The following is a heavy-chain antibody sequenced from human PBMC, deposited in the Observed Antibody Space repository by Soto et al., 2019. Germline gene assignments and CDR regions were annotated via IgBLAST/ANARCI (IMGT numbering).Heavy chain of an antibody. CDR1: GFTFSSYG. V-gene: IGHV3-33*01. Sequence: QVQLVESGGGVVQPGRSLRLSCVASGFTFSSYGMHWVRRAPGKGLEGGAVIWYDGSNKYYVDSVRGRFTISRDNSKNTLYLQMNSLRAEDTAVYYCAREIVVVVAATGGFDYWGQGTLVTVSS. J-gene: IGHJ4*02. CDR3: AREIVVVVAATGGFDY. D-gene: IGHD2-15*01. CDR2: IWYDGSNK.